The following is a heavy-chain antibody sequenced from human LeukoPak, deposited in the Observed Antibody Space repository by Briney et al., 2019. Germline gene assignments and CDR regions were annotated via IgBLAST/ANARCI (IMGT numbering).Heavy chain of an antibody. D-gene: IGHD6-13*01. CDR3: ARDLIEIAAADWFDP. Sequence: SQTLSLTCTVSGGSISSGGYYWSWIRQPAGKGLEWIGRIYTSGSTNYNPSLKSRVTISVDTSKNQFSLKLSPVTAADTAVYYCARDLIEIAAADWFDPWGQGTLVTVSS. CDR1: GGSISSGGYY. J-gene: IGHJ5*02. V-gene: IGHV4-61*02. CDR2: IYTSGST.